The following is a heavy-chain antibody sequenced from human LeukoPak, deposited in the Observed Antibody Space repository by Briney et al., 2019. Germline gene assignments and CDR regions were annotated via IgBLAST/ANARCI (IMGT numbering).Heavy chain of an antibody. V-gene: IGHV4-4*07. CDR3: AREGLCSGGSCYRPFFDY. CDR2: IYTSGSI. Sequence: SETLSLTCTVSGGSISSYYWSWIRQPAGKGLEWIGRIYTSGSINYNPSLKSRVTMSVDTSKNQFSLKLSSVTAADTAVYYCAREGLCSGGSCYRPFFDYWGQGTLVTVSS. J-gene: IGHJ4*02. D-gene: IGHD2-15*01. CDR1: GGSISSYY.